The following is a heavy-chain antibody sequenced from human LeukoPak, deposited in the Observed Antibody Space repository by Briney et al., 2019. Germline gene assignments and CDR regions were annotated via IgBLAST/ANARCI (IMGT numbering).Heavy chain of an antibody. CDR3: ARLKRGYSYDEFDY. CDR1: GFTFSIYW. D-gene: IGHD5-18*01. J-gene: IGHJ4*02. Sequence: GGSLRLSCAASGFTFSIYWMHWVRQAPGKGLVWVSRINSDGSSTSYADSVKGRFTISRDNAKNTLYLQMNSLRAEDTAVYYCARLKRGYSYDEFDYWGQGTLVTVSS. CDR2: INSDGSST. V-gene: IGHV3-74*01.